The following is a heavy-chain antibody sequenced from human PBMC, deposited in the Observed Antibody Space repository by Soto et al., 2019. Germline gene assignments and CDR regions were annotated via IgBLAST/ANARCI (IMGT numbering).Heavy chain of an antibody. CDR3: ASGANDFINFDWDFDL. Sequence: QVQLVQSGAEEKKPGASVKVSCKASGYTFTSYAMHWVRQAPGQRLEWMGWINAGNGNTKYSQKFQGRVTITGDTSARTAYMELSSLTSEDTAVYYCASGANDFINFDWDFDLWGRGTLVTVSS. CDR1: GYTFTSYA. V-gene: IGHV1-3*05. CDR2: INAGNGNT. D-gene: IGHD4-4*01. J-gene: IGHJ2*01.